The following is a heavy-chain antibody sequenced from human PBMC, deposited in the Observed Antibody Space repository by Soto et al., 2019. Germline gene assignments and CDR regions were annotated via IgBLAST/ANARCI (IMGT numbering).Heavy chain of an antibody. Sequence: PSETLSLTCTVSGGSISSGDYYWSWIRQPPGKGLEWIGYIYYSGSTYYNPSLKSRVTISVDTSKNQFSLKLSSVTAADTAVYYCARDGGYDSDYFDYWGQGTLVTVSS. CDR2: IYYSGST. J-gene: IGHJ4*02. CDR3: ARDGGYDSDYFDY. D-gene: IGHD5-12*01. V-gene: IGHV4-30-4*01. CDR1: GGSISSGDYY.